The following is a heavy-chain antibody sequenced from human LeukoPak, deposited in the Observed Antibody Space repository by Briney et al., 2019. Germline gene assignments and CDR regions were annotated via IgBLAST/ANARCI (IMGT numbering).Heavy chain of an antibody. V-gene: IGHV3-23*01. CDR3: AKVIVVVITVFDY. J-gene: IGHJ4*02. Sequence: PGGSLRLSCAASGFTFSSYAMSWVRQAPGKGLEWVSAISGSGGSTYYADSVEGRFTISRDNSKNTLHLQMNSLRAEDTAVYYCAKVIVVVITVFDYWGQGTLVTVSS. CDR2: ISGSGGST. D-gene: IGHD3-22*01. CDR1: GFTFSSYA.